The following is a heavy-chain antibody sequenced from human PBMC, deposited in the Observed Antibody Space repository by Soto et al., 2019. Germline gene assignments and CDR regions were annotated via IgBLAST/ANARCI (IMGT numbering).Heavy chain of an antibody. J-gene: IGHJ4*02. CDR2: ISSSSSTI. CDR1: GFTFNNYS. D-gene: IGHD2-15*01. Sequence: EVQLVESGGGLVQPGGSLRLSCAASGFTFNNYSMNWVRQAPGKGLEWVSYISSSSSTIYSADSVKGRFTISRDNAKNSLYLQMNSLRAEDTAVYYWARDKGRSPLDYWGQGTLVTVSS. V-gene: IGHV3-48*01. CDR3: ARDKGRSPLDY.